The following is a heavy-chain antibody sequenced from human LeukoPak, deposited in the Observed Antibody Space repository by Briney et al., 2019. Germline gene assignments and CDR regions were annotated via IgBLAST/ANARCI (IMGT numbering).Heavy chain of an antibody. Sequence: ASVKVSCKASGYTFTSYAMHWVRQAPGQRLEWMGWINAGDGNTKYSQKFQGRVTIIRDTSASVAYMELSSLRSEDTAVYYCARVGLFFGEGGFDYWGQGTLVTVSS. CDR3: ARVGLFFGEGGFDY. J-gene: IGHJ4*02. CDR1: GYTFTSYA. D-gene: IGHD3-10*01. CDR2: INAGDGNT. V-gene: IGHV1-3*01.